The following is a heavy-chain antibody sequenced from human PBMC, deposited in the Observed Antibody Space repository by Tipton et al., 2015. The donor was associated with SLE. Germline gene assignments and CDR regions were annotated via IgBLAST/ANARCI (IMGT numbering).Heavy chain of an antibody. V-gene: IGHV4-4*07. CDR1: GGSISSYY. D-gene: IGHD1-14*01. CDR2: IYTSGST. J-gene: IGHJ5*02. Sequence: TLSLTCTVSGGSISSYYWSWIRQPAGKGLEWIGRIYTSGSTNYNPSLKSRVTISIDTSKNQFSLRLSSVTAADTAVYYCARDGRGGVWFDPWGQGTLVTVSS. CDR3: ARDGRGGVWFDP.